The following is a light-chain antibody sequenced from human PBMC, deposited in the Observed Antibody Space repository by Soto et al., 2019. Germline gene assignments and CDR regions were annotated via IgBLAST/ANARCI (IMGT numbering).Light chain of an antibody. CDR2: DAS. CDR1: QSISSW. J-gene: IGKJ1*01. V-gene: IGKV1-5*01. CDR3: LQYNSYSST. Sequence: DIQMTQSPSTLSASVGDRVTITCRASQSISSWLAWYQQKPGKAPKLLIYDASSLESGVPSRFSGSGSGTEFTLTISSLQPDDFATYYCLQYNSYSSTFGQGTKVDIK.